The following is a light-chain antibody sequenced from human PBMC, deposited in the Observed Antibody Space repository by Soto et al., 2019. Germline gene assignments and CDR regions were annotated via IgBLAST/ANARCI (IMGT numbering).Light chain of an antibody. CDR2: EVS. J-gene: IGLJ1*01. CDR3: SSYTRQYTPSYV. CDR1: SSDIGGSKY. V-gene: IGLV2-14*01. Sequence: QSALTQPASVSGSPGQSISISCTGTSSDIGGSKYVSWYQQHPGTAPKLLIYEVSTRPSGISHRFSGSKSGNTASLTISGLRAEDEADYYCSSYTRQYTPSYVFGAGTKLTVL.